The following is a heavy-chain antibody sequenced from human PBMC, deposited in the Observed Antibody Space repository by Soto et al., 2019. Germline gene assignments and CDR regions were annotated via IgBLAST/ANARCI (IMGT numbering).Heavy chain of an antibody. Sequence: ASVKVSCKASGYTFTSYGLNWVRRASGQGLEWMGRIATHDGSAVSAQSLQGRLILTRDSFTNTAYMELGGLTSDDTGLYYCWRNDGDDSTNFWGQGPLVTVS. CDR2: IATHDGSA. D-gene: IGHD3-22*01. J-gene: IGHJ4*02. V-gene: IGHV1-18*04. CDR1: GYTFTSYG. CDR3: WRNDGDDSTNF.